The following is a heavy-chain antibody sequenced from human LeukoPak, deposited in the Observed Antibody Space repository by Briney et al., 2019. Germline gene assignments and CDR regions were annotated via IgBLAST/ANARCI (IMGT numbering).Heavy chain of an antibody. V-gene: IGHV3-11*01. CDR1: GFSFSDYY. J-gene: IGHJ3*02. Sequence: TGGSQRLSCAASGFSFSDYYMGWIRQAPGKGLEWLSYISGSGTIIFYADSVKGRFTISRDNAKNSLDLQMNSLRAEDTAVYYCGRDFGLIGTKRSFDIWGQGTMVTVSS. CDR3: GRDFGLIGTKRSFDI. D-gene: IGHD1-7*01. CDR2: ISGSGTII.